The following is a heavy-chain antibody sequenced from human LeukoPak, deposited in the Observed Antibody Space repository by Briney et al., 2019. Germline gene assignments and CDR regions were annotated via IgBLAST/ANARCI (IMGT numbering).Heavy chain of an antibody. CDR1: GFTFDDYG. J-gene: IGHJ4*02. CDR3: ARVLRYFDWLPPVD. CDR2: INWNGGST. D-gene: IGHD3-9*01. V-gene: IGHV3-20*04. Sequence: GGSLRLSCAASGFTFDDYGMSWVRQAPGRGLEWVSGINWNGGSTGYANSVKGRFTISRDNAKNSLYLQMNSLRAEDTALYYCARVLRYFDWLPPVDWGQGTLVTVSS.